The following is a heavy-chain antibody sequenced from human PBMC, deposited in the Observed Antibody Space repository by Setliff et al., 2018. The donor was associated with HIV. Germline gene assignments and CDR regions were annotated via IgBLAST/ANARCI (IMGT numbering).Heavy chain of an antibody. CDR1: GASIRGHY. J-gene: IGHJ3*02. CDR3: ARSLVPSGYYYGRHACDI. CDR2: IYYSGNT. V-gene: IGHV4-59*08. Sequence: SETLSLTCSVSGASIRGHYWSWIRQSPGKGLEWIGNIYYSGNTNYNPSFKSRVTISVDTSKNHFSLSVNSVTAADTAVYYCARSLVPSGYYYGRHACDIWGQGTKVTVSS. D-gene: IGHD3-22*01.